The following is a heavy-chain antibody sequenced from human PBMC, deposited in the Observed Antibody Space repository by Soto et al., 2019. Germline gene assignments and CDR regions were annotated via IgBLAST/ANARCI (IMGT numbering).Heavy chain of an antibody. V-gene: IGHV5-10-1*01. Sequence: PGESLKISCKGSGYSFTSYWISWVRQMPGKGLEWMGRIDPSDSYTNYSPSFQGHVTISADKSISTAYLQWSSLKASDTAMYYCAIQLWSDPTTDYWGQGTLVTVSS. D-gene: IGHD5-18*01. J-gene: IGHJ4*02. CDR1: GYSFTSYW. CDR2: IDPSDSYT. CDR3: AIQLWSDPTTDY.